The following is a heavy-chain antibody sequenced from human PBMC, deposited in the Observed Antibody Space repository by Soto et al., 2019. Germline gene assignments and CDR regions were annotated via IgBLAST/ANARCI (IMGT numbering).Heavy chain of an antibody. CDR3: ATQPGGGGY. V-gene: IGHV3-53*01. D-gene: IGHD2-2*01. J-gene: IGHJ4*02. CDR2: IYSGGYT. Sequence: EVQLVESGGGLIQPGGSLRLSCAVSGFTVSNHYMSWVRQAPGKGLEGVSVIYSGGYTAYGDSVKGRFTISRDNSKNTLLLQMNGRGADDRALLYWATQPGGGGYWGQGTLVTVSS. CDR1: GFTVSNHY.